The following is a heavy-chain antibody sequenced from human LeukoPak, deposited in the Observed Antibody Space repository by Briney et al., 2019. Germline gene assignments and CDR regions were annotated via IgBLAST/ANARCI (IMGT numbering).Heavy chain of an antibody. Sequence: GGSLRLSCAASGVTFSDYGMHWVRQAPGKGLEWVAAIWYDGSNKYYADSVKGRFTISRDNSKNTLYLQMNSLRAEDTAVYYCASDFRSYNIRWCLDYWGQGTLVTVSS. CDR2: IWYDGSNK. CDR3: ASDFRSYNIRWCLDY. V-gene: IGHV3-33*01. D-gene: IGHD2-8*02. CDR1: GVTFSDYG. J-gene: IGHJ4*02.